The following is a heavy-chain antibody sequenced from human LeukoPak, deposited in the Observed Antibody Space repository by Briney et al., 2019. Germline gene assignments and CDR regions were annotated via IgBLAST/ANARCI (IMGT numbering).Heavy chain of an antibody. D-gene: IGHD6-19*01. V-gene: IGHV1-69*13. CDR3: ARGGSIAVAGRRGRFDY. Sequence: SVKVSCKASGGTFSSYAISWVRQAPGQGLEWMGRIIPIFGTANYAQKFQGRVTITADESTSTAYMELSSLRSEDTAVYYCARGGSIAVAGRRGRFDYWGQGTLVTVSS. CDR2: IIPIFGTA. J-gene: IGHJ4*02. CDR1: GGTFSSYA.